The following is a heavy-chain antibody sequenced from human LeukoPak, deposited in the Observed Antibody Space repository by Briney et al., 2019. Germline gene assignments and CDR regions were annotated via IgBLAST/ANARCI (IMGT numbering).Heavy chain of an antibody. CDR2: INHSGST. Sequence: SETLSLTRAVYGGSFSGYYWSWIRQPPGKGLEWIGEINHSGSTNYNPSLKSRVTISVDTSKNQFSLELSSVTAADTAVYYCARGRVKEYPAAFDIWGQGTMVTVSS. J-gene: IGHJ3*02. CDR1: GGSFSGYY. V-gene: IGHV4-34*01. CDR3: ARGRVKEYPAAFDI. D-gene: IGHD2/OR15-2a*01.